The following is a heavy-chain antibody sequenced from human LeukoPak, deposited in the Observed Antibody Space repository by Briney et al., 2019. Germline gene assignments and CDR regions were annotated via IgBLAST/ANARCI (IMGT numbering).Heavy chain of an antibody. Sequence: GGSLRLSCAASGFTFSSYSMNWVRQAPGKGLEWVSSISSSSSYIYYAGSVKGRFTISRDNAKNSLYLQMNSLRVEDTAVYYCARVSRDDYWGQGTLVTVSS. CDR2: ISSSSSYI. V-gene: IGHV3-21*01. D-gene: IGHD5-24*01. J-gene: IGHJ4*02. CDR1: GFTFSSYS. CDR3: ARVSRDDY.